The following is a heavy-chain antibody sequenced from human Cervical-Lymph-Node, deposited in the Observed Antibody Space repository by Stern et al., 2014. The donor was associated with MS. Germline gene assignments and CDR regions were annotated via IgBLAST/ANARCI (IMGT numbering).Heavy chain of an antibody. Sequence: QLQLQESGPGLVKPSETLSLTCAVSGDSISSYTHYWAWIRQPPGKGLEWIGSVYYSGATYYKPSLKSPVTISVDTPKNHFSLGPNSVPAADTAVYYCAKHACTGAACPFDLWGQGTLVTVSS. J-gene: IGHJ4*02. CDR3: AKHACTGAACPFDL. V-gene: IGHV4-39*01. D-gene: IGHD2-8*02. CDR2: VYYSGAT. CDR1: GDSISSYTHY.